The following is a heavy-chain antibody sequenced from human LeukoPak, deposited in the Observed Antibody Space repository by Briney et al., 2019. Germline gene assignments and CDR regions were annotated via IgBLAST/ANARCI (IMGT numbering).Heavy chain of an antibody. D-gene: IGHD3-3*01. J-gene: IGHJ4*02. V-gene: IGHV4-34*01. CDR1: GGSFSGYY. CDR2: INHSGST. CDR3: ARGQPYYDFWSGSATNFDY. Sequence: PSETLSLTCAVYGGSFSGYYWSWIRQPPGKGLEWIGEINHSGSTNYNPSLKSRVTISVDTSKNQFSLKLSSVTAAGTAVYYCARGQPYYDFWSGSATNFDYWGQGTLVTVSS.